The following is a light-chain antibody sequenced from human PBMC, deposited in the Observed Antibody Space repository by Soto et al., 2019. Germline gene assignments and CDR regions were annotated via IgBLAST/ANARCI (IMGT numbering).Light chain of an antibody. V-gene: IGKV3-20*01. CDR2: GAS. CDR1: QSVSSTY. Sequence: EIVVTQSPGTLSLSPGERATLSRRASQSVSSTYLGWYQQKPGQAPRLLIYGASSRANGIPDRFRGSGSGTDFTLTIARLEPEDVAVYYCQLYGTSPPRTFGQGTKVEI. CDR3: QLYGTSPPRT. J-gene: IGKJ1*01.